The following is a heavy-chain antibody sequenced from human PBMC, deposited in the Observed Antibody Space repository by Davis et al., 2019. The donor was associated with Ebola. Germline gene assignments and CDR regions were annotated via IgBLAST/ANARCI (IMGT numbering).Heavy chain of an antibody. Sequence: GGSLRLSCAASGFSFSRYTVNWVRQAPGKGLEWVSAISGSGGSTYYADSVKGRFTISRDNSKNTLYLQMNSLRAEDTAVYYCARRLELLAYWGQGTLVTVSS. CDR1: GFSFSRYT. CDR3: ARRLELLAY. J-gene: IGHJ4*02. V-gene: IGHV3-23*01. CDR2: ISGSGGST. D-gene: IGHD1-7*01.